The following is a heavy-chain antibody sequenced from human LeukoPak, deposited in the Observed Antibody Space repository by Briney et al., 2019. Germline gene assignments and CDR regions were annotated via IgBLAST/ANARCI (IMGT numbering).Heavy chain of an antibody. J-gene: IGHJ4*02. CDR2: ISSSSGYI. D-gene: IGHD2-2*02. V-gene: IGHV3-21*01. Sequence: GGSLRLSCAASGFTFSSYSMNWVRQAPGKGLEWVSSISSSSGYIYYADSVKGRFTISRDNAKNSLYLQMNSLRAEDTAVYYCARERGHCSSTSCYTGNDYWGQGTLVTVSS. CDR1: GFTFSSYS. CDR3: ARERGHCSSTSCYTGNDY.